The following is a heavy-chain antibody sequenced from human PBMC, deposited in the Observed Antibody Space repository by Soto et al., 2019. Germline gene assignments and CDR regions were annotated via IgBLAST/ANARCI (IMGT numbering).Heavy chain of an antibody. V-gene: IGHV1-18*01. D-gene: IGHD2-2*01. CDR1: GYTFTSYG. Sequence: GASVKVSCKASGYTFTSYGISWVRQTPGQGLEWMGWISAYNGNTNYAQKLQGRVTMTTDTSTSTAYMELRSLRSDDTAVYYCAREGDIVLVLAAMGPPYYYYYGMDVWGQGTTVTVSS. CDR3: AREGDIVLVLAAMGPPYYYYYGMDV. CDR2: ISAYNGNT. J-gene: IGHJ6*02.